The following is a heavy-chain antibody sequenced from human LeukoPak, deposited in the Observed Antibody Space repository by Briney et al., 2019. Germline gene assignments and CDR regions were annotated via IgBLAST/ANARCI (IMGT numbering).Heavy chain of an antibody. CDR1: GNTFTSYY. Sequence: GASVKVSCKASGNTFTSYYMHWVRQAPGQGLEWMGIINPSGGSTSYAQKFQGRVTMTRDTSTSTVYMELSSLRSEDTAVYYCTIVDTAMVWEFDYWGQGTLVTVSS. J-gene: IGHJ4*02. V-gene: IGHV1-46*01. D-gene: IGHD5-18*01. CDR3: TIVDTAMVWEFDY. CDR2: INPSGGST.